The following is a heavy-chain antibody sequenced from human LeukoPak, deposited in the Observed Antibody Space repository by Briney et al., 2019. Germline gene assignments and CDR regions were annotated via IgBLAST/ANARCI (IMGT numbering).Heavy chain of an antibody. D-gene: IGHD3-22*01. V-gene: IGHV1-69*04. CDR2: VIPILGIA. J-gene: IGHJ1*01. CDR3: AREFESSGYQRHAEYFQH. Sequence: ASVKLSFKGSGATFSIYAISWVRQAPGQGLEWMGRVIPILGIANYAQKFQGRVTLTADKSTSTDYMELSSLRSEDTAVYYCAREFESSGYQRHAEYFQHWGQGTLVSVSS. CDR1: GATFSIYA.